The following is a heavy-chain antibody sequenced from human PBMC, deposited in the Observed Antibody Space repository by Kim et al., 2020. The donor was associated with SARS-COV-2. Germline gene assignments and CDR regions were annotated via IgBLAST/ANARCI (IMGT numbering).Heavy chain of an antibody. J-gene: IGHJ4*02. CDR3: AKFPYCSSTSCYLGAKDY. V-gene: IGHV3-30*18. D-gene: IGHD2-2*01. CDR1: GFTFSSYG. Sequence: GGSLRLSCAASGFTFSSYGMHWVRQAPGKGLEWVAVISYDGSNKYYADSVKGRFTISRDNSKNTLYLQMNSLRAEDTAVYYCAKFPYCSSTSCYLGAKDYWGQGTLVTVSS. CDR2: ISYDGSNK.